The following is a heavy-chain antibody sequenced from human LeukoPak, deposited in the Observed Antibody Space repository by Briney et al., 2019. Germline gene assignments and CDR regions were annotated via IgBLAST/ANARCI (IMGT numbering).Heavy chain of an antibody. J-gene: IGHJ4*02. CDR3: AIPPGVLEWLFPNFDY. CDR2: INTNSGSI. D-gene: IGHD3-3*01. V-gene: IGHV3-23*01. CDR1: GFTFSNYA. Sequence: GGSLRLSCAASGFTFSNYAMSWVRQAPGKGPEWVSAINTNSGSIYYTDSVKGRFTTSRDNSKNTLYLQMNDLRPEDTAVYYCAIPPGVLEWLFPNFDYWGQGTLVTVSS.